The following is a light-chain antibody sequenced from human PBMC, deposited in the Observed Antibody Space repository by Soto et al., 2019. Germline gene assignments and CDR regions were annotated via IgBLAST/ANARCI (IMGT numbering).Light chain of an antibody. V-gene: IGKV3-11*01. CDR1: QSISRY. Sequence: EIVLTQSPATLSLSPGETATLSCRASQSISRYLAWYQQKPGQAPRLLIYDASMRATGIPARFRGGGSETDFTLTISSLAPEDFAIYYCQQRGTWPRVTFGGGTKVEIK. CDR2: DAS. J-gene: IGKJ4*01. CDR3: QQRGTWPRVT.